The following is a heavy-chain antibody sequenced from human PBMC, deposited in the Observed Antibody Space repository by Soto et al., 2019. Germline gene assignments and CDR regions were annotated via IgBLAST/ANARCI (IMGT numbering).Heavy chain of an antibody. D-gene: IGHD3-10*01. Sequence: TLSLTCAISGDSVSGYSAGWNWIRQSPSRGLEWLGRTYYGSRWYYDYAGSMKSRITINADTSKNHFSLQLNSVTPEDTAVYYCASGMLVRGAYYMDVWGQGTTVTVSS. CDR3: ASGMLVRGAYYMDV. CDR1: GDSVSGYSAG. J-gene: IGHJ6*02. V-gene: IGHV6-1*01. CDR2: TYYGSRWYY.